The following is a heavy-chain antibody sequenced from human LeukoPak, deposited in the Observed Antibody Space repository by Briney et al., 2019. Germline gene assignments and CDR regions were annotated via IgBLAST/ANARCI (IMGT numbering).Heavy chain of an antibody. CDR1: GYTFTGYY. D-gene: IGHD3-10*01. Sequence: ASVKLSCKASGYTFTGYYKHWVRQAPGQGLEWMGWINPNSGCTNYAQKFQGSVTMTRDASISTPYMELSTRSSDDPAVYYCARDRDGLLWFGELLYYFDYWGQGTLVTVSS. CDR3: ARDRDGLLWFGELLYYFDY. J-gene: IGHJ4*02. CDR2: INPNSGCT. V-gene: IGHV1-2*02.